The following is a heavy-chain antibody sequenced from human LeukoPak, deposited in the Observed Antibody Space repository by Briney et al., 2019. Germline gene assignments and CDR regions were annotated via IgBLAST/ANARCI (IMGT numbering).Heavy chain of an antibody. Sequence: GGSLRLSCAASGFTFSSYSMNWVRQAPGKGLEWVSYISSSSSTIYYADSVKGRFTISRDNAKNSLYLQMNSLRAEDTAVYYCARDRVSFLEWLSESDYWGQGTLVTVSS. CDR1: GFTFSSYS. V-gene: IGHV3-48*01. CDR2: ISSSSSTI. J-gene: IGHJ4*02. D-gene: IGHD3-3*02. CDR3: ARDRVSFLEWLSESDY.